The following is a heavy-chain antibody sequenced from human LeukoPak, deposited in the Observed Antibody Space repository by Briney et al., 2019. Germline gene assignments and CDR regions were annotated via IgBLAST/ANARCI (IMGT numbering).Heavy chain of an antibody. CDR1: GGSFSGYY. V-gene: IGHV4-34*01. CDR3: ARETHAEILFDN. J-gene: IGHJ4*02. Sequence: PSETLSLTCAVYGGSFSGYYWSWIRQPPGKGLEWIGEINHSGSTNYNPSLKSRVTISVDTSKNQFSLKLSSVTAADTAFYYCARETHAEILFDNWSQGTLVTVSS. CDR2: INHSGST. D-gene: IGHD5-24*01.